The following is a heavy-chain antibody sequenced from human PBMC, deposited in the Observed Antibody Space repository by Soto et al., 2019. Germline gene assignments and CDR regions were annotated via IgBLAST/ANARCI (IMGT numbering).Heavy chain of an antibody. J-gene: IGHJ6*02. CDR1: GFTFSSYA. Sequence: PGGSLRLSCAASGFTFSSYAMHWVRQAPGKGLEWVAVISYDGSNKYYADSVKGRSTISRDNSKNTLYLQMNSLRAEDTAVYYCARDGDSSGWFRMDVWGQGTTVTVYS. V-gene: IGHV3-30-3*01. D-gene: IGHD6-19*01. CDR3: ARDGDSSGWFRMDV. CDR2: ISYDGSNK.